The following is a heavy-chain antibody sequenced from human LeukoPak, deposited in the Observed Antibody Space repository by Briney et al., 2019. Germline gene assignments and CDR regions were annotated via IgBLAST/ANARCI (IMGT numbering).Heavy chain of an antibody. CDR3: ARGLGYCSSTSCYWGQNWFDP. CDR1: GGSFSGYY. J-gene: IGHJ5*02. D-gene: IGHD2-2*01. Sequence: SEALSLTCAVYGGSFSGYYWSWIRQPPGKGLEWMGEINHSGSTNYNPHLTSRGTISVDTCKNQFSLKLSSVTAADTAVYYCARGLGYCSSTSCYWGQNWFDPWGQGTLVTVSS. V-gene: IGHV4-34*01. CDR2: INHSGST.